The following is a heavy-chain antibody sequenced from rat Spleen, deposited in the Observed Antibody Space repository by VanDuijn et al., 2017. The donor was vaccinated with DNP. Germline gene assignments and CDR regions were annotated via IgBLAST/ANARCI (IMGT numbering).Heavy chain of an antibody. CDR3: NSGYAMDA. J-gene: IGHJ4*01. D-gene: IGHD4-3*01. CDR2: IWSGGSR. CDR1: GFSLPSYG. Sequence: QVQLKESGPGLVQPSRTLSLTCTVSGFSLPSYGVSWVRQPPGKGLEWIAAIWSGGSRDYNSALKSRLSISRDTSKSQVFLKMNSLQTEDTAIYFCNSGYAMDAWGQGTSVTVSS. V-gene: IGHV2-15*01.